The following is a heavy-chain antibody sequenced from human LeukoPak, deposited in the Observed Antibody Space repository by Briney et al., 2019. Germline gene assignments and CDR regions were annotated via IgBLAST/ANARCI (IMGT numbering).Heavy chain of an antibody. CDR1: GDSNGGCY. Sequence: SDTLSLTWTECGDSNGGCYWTWLRQPTGKGLEWVGYIYSGSINYNPSLKSRLTISVDTSKNQFSLKLSSVTAADTAVYYCARLRGNYFPDYWGQGTLVTVSS. J-gene: IGHJ4*02. V-gene: IGHV4-59*01. CDR3: ARLRGNYFPDY. D-gene: IGHD4-11*01. CDR2: IYSGSI.